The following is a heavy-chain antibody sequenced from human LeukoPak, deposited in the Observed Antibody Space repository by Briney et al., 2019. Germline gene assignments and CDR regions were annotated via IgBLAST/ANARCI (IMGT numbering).Heavy chain of an antibody. CDR1: GGSFSGYY. CDR3: ARGEYYYDSSGYYYGY. D-gene: IGHD3-22*01. CDR2: INHSGST. V-gene: IGHV4-34*01. Sequence: PSGTLSLTCAVYGGSFSGYYWSWIRQPPGKGLELIGEINHSGSTNYNPSLKSRVTISVDTSKNQFSLKLSSVTAADTAVYYCARGEYYYDSSGYYYGYWGQGTLVSVSS. J-gene: IGHJ4*02.